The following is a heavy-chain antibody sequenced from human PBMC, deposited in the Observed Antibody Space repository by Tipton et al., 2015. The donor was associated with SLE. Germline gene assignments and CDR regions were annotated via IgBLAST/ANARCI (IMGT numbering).Heavy chain of an antibody. CDR1: GFTFSTYA. D-gene: IGHD5-12*01. J-gene: IGHJ1*01. Sequence: SLRLSCAASGFTFSTYAMSWVRQPPGKGLEWVSFISGGGGTRYSADSVEGRFTVSRDNAKNSLFLQMDSLRAEDTAFYYCVKDSGPSGYVSSYFKHWGQGPLATLSP. CDR3: VKDSGPSGYVSSYFKH. V-gene: IGHV3-23*01. CDR2: ISGGGGTR.